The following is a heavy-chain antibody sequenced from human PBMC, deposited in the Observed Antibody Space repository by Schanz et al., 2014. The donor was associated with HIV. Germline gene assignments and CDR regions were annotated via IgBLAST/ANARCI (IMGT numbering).Heavy chain of an antibody. Sequence: EVQLVESGGGLVKPGGSLRLSCAASGFSFSVYSMNWVRQAPGKGLEWVSGISGTDGSRSYADSVKGRFTISRDNSRNTLSLEMNSLRVEDTAVYHCASHSSNRPQGFWGQGTLVTVSS. V-gene: IGHV3-23*04. CDR3: ASHSSNRPQGF. CDR2: ISGTDGSR. J-gene: IGHJ4*02. CDR1: GFSFSVYS. D-gene: IGHD6-6*01.